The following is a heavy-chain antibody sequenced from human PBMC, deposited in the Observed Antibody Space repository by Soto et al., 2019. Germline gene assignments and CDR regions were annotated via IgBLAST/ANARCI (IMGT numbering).Heavy chain of an antibody. D-gene: IGHD6-19*01. J-gene: IGHJ4*02. CDR2: AYHNGLT. V-gene: IGHV4-4*02. CDR3: ARDAAVPGESDRFDY. Sequence: SETLSLTCAVSGDSVTSNVWWSWVRQPPGKGLEWIGEAYHNGLTDYNPSLKSRVTMSVDTSKNEFSLKLTSLTAADTAIYYCARDAAVPGESDRFDYWGQGTLVTVST. CDR1: GDSVTSNVW.